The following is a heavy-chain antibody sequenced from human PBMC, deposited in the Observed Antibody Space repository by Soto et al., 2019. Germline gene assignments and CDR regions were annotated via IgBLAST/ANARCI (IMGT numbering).Heavy chain of an antibody. Sequence: QVQLQESGPGLVKPSQTLSLTCTVSGGSISSGGYYWSWIRQHPGKGLEWIGYIYYSGSTYYNPSLESRVPXSVDTSKNQFSLKLSSVTAADTAVYYCAREGGIVGATAADYWGQGTLVTVSS. CDR2: IYYSGST. V-gene: IGHV4-31*03. D-gene: IGHD1-26*01. CDR3: AREGGIVGATAADY. J-gene: IGHJ4*02. CDR1: GGSISSGGYY.